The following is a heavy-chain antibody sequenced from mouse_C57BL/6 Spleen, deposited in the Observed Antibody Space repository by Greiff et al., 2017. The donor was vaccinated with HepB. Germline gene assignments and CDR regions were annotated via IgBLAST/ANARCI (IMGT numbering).Heavy chain of an antibody. V-gene: IGHV1-69*01. J-gene: IGHJ3*01. CDR1: GYTFTSYW. CDR2: IDPSDSYT. Sequence: VQLQQPGAELVMPGASVKLSCKASGYTFTSYWMHWVKQRPGQGLEWIGEIDPSDSYTNYNQKFKGKSTLTVDKSSSTAYMQLSSLTSEDSAVYYCARQITTERWFAYWGQGTLVTVYA. D-gene: IGHD1-1*01. CDR3: ARQITTERWFAY.